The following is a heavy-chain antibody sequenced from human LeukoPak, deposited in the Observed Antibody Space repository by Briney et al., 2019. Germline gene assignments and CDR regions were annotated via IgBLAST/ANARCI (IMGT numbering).Heavy chain of an antibody. CDR3: ATYTHWVAGDV. Sequence: GGSLRLSCAPSGFTLSDSWMSWVRQAPGKGLEGVANMNQDGSEKHYVDSVNGRFTISRDNARNSLYLQMGSLRAEDTAVYYCATYTHWVAGDVWGQGTTVTVSS. J-gene: IGHJ6*02. CDR2: MNQDGSEK. V-gene: IGHV3-7*01. CDR1: GFTLSDSW. D-gene: IGHD3-16*01.